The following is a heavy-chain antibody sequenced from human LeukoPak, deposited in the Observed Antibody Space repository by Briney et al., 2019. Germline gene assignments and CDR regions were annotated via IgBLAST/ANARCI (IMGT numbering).Heavy chain of an antibody. D-gene: IGHD1-26*01. V-gene: IGHV5-10-1*01. CDR1: GYSFTSYW. J-gene: IGHJ4*02. CDR2: IDPSDSYT. CDR3: ARREVVGATAFDY. Sequence: GESLKISCKGSGYSFTSYWINWVRQMPGKGLEWMGTIDPSDSYTNYSPASQGHVTMSSVKSISTAYLQWSSLKASDTAVYYCARREVVGATAFDYWGQGTLVTVSS.